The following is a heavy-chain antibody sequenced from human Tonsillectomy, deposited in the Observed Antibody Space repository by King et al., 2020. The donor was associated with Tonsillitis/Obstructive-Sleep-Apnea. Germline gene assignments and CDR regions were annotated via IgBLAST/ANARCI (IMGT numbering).Heavy chain of an antibody. J-gene: IGHJ6*03. CDR1: GGSFSGYY. Sequence: VQLQQWGAGLLKPSETLSLTCAVYGGSFSGYYWTRIRQPPGKGLEWIGEINHSGSTNYNPSLKSRVTISVDTSKNHFSLKLSSVTAADTAVYYCARGRVFGVVIRGARDYYYMDVWGKGTTVTVSS. V-gene: IGHV4-34*01. D-gene: IGHD3-3*01. CDR2: INHSGST. CDR3: ARGRVFGVVIRGARDYYYMDV.